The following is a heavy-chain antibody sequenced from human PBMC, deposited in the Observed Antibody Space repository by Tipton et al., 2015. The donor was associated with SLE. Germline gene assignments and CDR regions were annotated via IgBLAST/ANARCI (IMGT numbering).Heavy chain of an antibody. CDR3: AKDRAYGPPHWYFDL. CDR1: GFTFSSYG. Sequence: RSLRLSCAASGFTFSSYGMHWVRQAPGKGLEWVAVIWYDGSNKYYADSVKGRFTISRDNSKNTLYLQMNSLRAEDTAVYYCAKDRAYGPPHWYFDLWGRGTLVTVSS. CDR2: IWYDGSNK. J-gene: IGHJ2*01. V-gene: IGHV3-33*06. D-gene: IGHD4-17*01.